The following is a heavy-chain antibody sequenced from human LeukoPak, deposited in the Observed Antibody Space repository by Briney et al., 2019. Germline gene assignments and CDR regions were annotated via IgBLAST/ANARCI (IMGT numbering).Heavy chain of an antibody. CDR1: GYTFTSYD. CDR3: ARDPAVRNYGSGSYYPDY. D-gene: IGHD3-10*01. J-gene: IGHJ4*02. CDR2: INPSGGST. Sequence: ASVKVSCKTSGYTFTSYDIDWVRQAPGQGLKWMGIINPSGGSTSYAQKFQGRVTMTRDTSTSTVYMELSSLRSEDTAVYYCARDPAVRNYGSGSYYPDYWGQGTLVTVSS. V-gene: IGHV1-46*01.